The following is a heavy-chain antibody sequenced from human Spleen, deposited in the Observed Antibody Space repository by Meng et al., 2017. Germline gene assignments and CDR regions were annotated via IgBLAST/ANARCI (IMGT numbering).Heavy chain of an antibody. D-gene: IGHD3-9*01. V-gene: IGHV3-15*01. CDR3: TWADKAVSDY. CDR2: IKRNSDGGTA. CDR1: GFYFSNAW. Sequence: GESLKISCAASGFYFSNAWMSWVRQAPGKGLEWVGRIKRNSDGGTAEYAAPVTGRFTISSDDSKSTLHMHMSGVRNDDRGVYYCTWADKAVSDYWGQGTLVTVSS. J-gene: IGHJ4*02.